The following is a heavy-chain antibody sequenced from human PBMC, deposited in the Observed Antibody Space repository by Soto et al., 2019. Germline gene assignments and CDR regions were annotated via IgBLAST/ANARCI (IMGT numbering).Heavy chain of an antibody. V-gene: IGHV4-34*01. CDR1: GGSFSDYY. CDR2: INHSGST. CDR3: ARSHLVLSPMKGGMDV. J-gene: IGHJ6*02. D-gene: IGHD3-16*02. Sequence: QVQLQQWGAGLLKPSETLSLTCAVYGGSFSDYYWSWIRQTPGKGLEWIGEINHSGSTNYNPSLKSRVTISVGTSKNQFSLKLSSVTAADTAVYYCARSHLVLSPMKGGMDVWGQGTTVTVSS.